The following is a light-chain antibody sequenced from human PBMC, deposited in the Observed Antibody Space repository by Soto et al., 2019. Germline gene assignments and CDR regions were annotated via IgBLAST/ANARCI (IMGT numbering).Light chain of an antibody. CDR3: QQYGSSPLT. V-gene: IGKV3-20*01. Sequence: EIVLTQSPGTLSLSPGERATLSCRASQSVSSSYLDWYQQKPGQAPRLLIYGASSRATGIPDRFSGSGSGTDFTLTISRLETEDFAVYYCQQYGSSPLTFGGGTKVEIK. CDR2: GAS. CDR1: QSVSSSY. J-gene: IGKJ4*01.